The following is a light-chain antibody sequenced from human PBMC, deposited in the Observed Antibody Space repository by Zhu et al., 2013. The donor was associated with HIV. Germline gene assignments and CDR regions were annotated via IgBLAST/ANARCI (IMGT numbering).Light chain of an antibody. CDR3: QQYGSSPLT. J-gene: IGKJ4*01. CDR1: QSISYN. V-gene: IGKV3-15*01. Sequence: EIVMTQSPATVSVSPGQRVTLSCRASQSISYNLAWYQKKPGQGPRLLLYGASARATGIPSRFSGGGSGTDFTLTISRLEPEDFAVYFCQQYGSSPLTFGGGTTVEIK. CDR2: GAS.